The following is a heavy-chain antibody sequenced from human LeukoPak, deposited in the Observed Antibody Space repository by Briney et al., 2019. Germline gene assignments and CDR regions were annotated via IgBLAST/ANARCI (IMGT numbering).Heavy chain of an antibody. D-gene: IGHD3-3*01. CDR2: INPNSGGT. J-gene: IGHJ4*02. V-gene: IGHV1-2*02. CDR3: ARSKSQTVLRFLEWFDRAYYFDY. Sequence: ASVKVSCKASGYTFTGYYMHWVRQAPGQGLEWMGWINPNSGGTNYAQTFQGRVTMTRDTSISTAYMELSRLRSDDTAVYYCARSKSQTVLRFLEWFDRAYYFDYWGQGTLVTVSS. CDR1: GYTFTGYY.